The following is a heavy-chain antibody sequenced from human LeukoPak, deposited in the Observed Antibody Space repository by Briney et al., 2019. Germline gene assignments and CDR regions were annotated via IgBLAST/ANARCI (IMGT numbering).Heavy chain of an antibody. CDR1: GFTLSSYW. CDR2: VSSSGTTT. CDR3: ARADRDGNKRFLD. J-gene: IGHJ4*02. Sequence: GGSLRLSCAASGFTLSSYWMFWVRQAPGKGLEWVSYVSSSGTTTYYADSVKGRFTISRDNGKNLVSLQMNSLRDEDTAVYYCARADRDGNKRFLDWGQGTLVTVSS. V-gene: IGHV3-48*02. D-gene: IGHD5-24*01.